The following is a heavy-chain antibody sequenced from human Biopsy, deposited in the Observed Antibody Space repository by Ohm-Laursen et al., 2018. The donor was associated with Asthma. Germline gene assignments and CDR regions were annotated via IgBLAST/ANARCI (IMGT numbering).Heavy chain of an antibody. J-gene: IGHJ6*02. CDR2: VFWSGST. CDR1: GGSTGSSDHH. D-gene: IGHD4-23*01. Sequence: TLSLTCRVSGGSTGSSDHHWAWIRQAPGKGLEWIGFVFWSGSTHYSRSLERRVSISIDTATNEFSMKLWSVPPADTAVYFCARVVSYGDIYFGIDVWGPGNTVVVS. CDR3: ARVVSYGDIYFGIDV. V-gene: IGHV4-30-4*01.